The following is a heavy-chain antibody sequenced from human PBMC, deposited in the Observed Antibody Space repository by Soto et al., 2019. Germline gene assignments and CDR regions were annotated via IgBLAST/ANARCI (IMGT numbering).Heavy chain of an antibody. Sequence: GGSLRLSCAASGFTFSSYAMSWVRQPPGQGLKWVSYVTPSGDIAVYADSVKGRFTISRDNSKNTLHLQMSSLRAEDTAVYYCAKNWGSSLYYYMDVWGKGTTVTVSS. CDR2: VTPSGDIA. V-gene: IGHV3-23*01. CDR3: AKNWGSSLYYYMDV. CDR1: GFTFSSYA. J-gene: IGHJ6*03. D-gene: IGHD7-27*01.